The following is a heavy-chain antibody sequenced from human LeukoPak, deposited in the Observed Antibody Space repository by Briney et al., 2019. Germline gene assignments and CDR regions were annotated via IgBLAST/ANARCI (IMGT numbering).Heavy chain of an antibody. CDR3: AKAPGIAAAGTKSYYFDY. V-gene: IGHV1-18*01. J-gene: IGHJ4*02. Sequence: ASVKVSCKASGYTFTSYDINWVRQAPGQGLEWMGWISAYNGNTNYAQKLQGRVTMTTDTSTSTAYMELRSLRSDDTAVYYCAKAPGIAAAGTKSYYFDYWGQGTLVTVSS. CDR1: GYTFTSYD. CDR2: ISAYNGNT. D-gene: IGHD6-13*01.